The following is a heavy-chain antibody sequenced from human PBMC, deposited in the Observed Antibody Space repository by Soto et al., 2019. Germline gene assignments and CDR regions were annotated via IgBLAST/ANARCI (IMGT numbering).Heavy chain of an antibody. J-gene: IGHJ4*02. D-gene: IGHD3-22*01. V-gene: IGHV3-33*01. Sequence: GGSLRLSCAASGFTFSSYGMHWVRQAPGKGLEWVAVIWYDGSNKYYADSVKGRFTMSRDNSKNTLYLQMNSLRAEDTAVYYCARDPKSINYYDSSGFDYWGQGTLVTVSS. CDR3: ARDPKSINYYDSSGFDY. CDR2: IWYDGSNK. CDR1: GFTFSSYG.